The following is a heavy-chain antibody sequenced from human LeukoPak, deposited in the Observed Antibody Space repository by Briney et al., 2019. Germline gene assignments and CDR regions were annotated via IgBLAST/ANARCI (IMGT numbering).Heavy chain of an antibody. CDR1: GYRFTSYW. CDR2: IYPGDSDT. V-gene: IGHV5-51*01. CDR3: ARQGLYCSSTSCHDAFDI. J-gene: IGHJ3*02. D-gene: IGHD2-2*01. Sequence: GEPLKISFKGSGYRFTSYWIGWVRPMPGKGLEWMGIIYPGDSDTRYSPSFQGQVTISADKSISTAYLQWSSLKASDTAMYYCARQGLYCSSTSCHDAFDIGGQGTMVTVSS.